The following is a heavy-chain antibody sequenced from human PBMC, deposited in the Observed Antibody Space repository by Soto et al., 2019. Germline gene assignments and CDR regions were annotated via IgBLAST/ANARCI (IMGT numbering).Heavy chain of an antibody. CDR1: SASISSSSYY. CDR3: ARAYGSGYMDV. J-gene: IGHJ6*02. D-gene: IGHD3-10*01. CDR2: ISYSGTT. V-gene: IGHV4-31*03. Sequence: SETLSLTCTVSSASISSSSYYWSWIRQPPGKGLEWIGFISYSGTTNYSASLKSRVTISVDTSKNQFSLKLSSVTAADTAVYYCARAYGSGYMDVWGQGTTVT.